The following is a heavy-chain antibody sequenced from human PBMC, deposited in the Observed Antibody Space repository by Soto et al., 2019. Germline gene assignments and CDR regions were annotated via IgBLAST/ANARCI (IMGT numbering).Heavy chain of an antibody. D-gene: IGHD6-19*01. CDR3: ARGGKPYSSGWYYFDY. CDR2: ISAYNGNT. CDR1: GYTFTSYG. Sequence: GASVKVSCKASGYTFTSYGISWVRQAPGQGLEWMGWISAYNGNTNYAQKLQGRVTMTTDTSTSTAYMELRSLRSGDTAVCYCARGGKPYSSGWYYFDYWGQGTLVTVSS. V-gene: IGHV1-18*01. J-gene: IGHJ4*02.